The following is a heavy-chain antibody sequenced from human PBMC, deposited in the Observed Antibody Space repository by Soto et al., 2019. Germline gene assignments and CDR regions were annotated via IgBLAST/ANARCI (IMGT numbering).Heavy chain of an antibody. CDR2: ISAHNGNT. J-gene: IGHJ4*02. V-gene: IGHV1-18*01. D-gene: IGHD1-1*01. CDR1: GYAFTTYG. Sequence: QVHLVQSGAEVKKPGASVKVSCKGSGYAFTTYGITWVRQAPGQGLEWMGWISAHNGNTNYAQKLQGRVTVTRDTSTSTAYMELRSLRSDDTAVYYCVRGGYGDYWGQGALVTVSS. CDR3: VRGGYGDY.